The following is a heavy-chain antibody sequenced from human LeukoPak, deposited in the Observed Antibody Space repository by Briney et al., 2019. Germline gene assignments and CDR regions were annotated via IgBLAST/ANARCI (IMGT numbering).Heavy chain of an antibody. CDR1: GFMFSDYG. Sequence: GRSLRLSCAAPGFMFSDYGMHWVRQAPGKGLEWVAVIWNNGNNRYADSVRGRFTISRDDSKSTLYLQMDSLRVDDTAVYFCARDSVGIPTDFDFWGQGTLVTVSS. V-gene: IGHV3-33*01. CDR3: ARDSVGIPTDFDF. D-gene: IGHD1-26*01. J-gene: IGHJ4*02. CDR2: IWNNGNNR.